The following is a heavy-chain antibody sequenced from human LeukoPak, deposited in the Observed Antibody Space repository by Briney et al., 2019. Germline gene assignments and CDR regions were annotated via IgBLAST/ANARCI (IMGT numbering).Heavy chain of an antibody. Sequence: ASVKVSCKASGYTFTSYGISWVRQAPGQGLEWMGWISAYNGNTNYAQKLQGRVTMTTDTSTSTAYMELRSLRSDDTAVYYCAKGSYYDSSGYYYTDYWGQGTLVTVPS. CDR3: AKGSYYDSSGYYYTDY. CDR2: ISAYNGNT. D-gene: IGHD3-22*01. J-gene: IGHJ4*02. V-gene: IGHV1-18*01. CDR1: GYTFTSYG.